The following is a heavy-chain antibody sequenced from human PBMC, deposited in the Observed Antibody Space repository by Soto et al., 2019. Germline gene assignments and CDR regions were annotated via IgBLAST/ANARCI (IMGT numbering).Heavy chain of an antibody. CDR3: ARDSGYDAATLEY. D-gene: IGHD5-12*01. CDR1: GFTFSTYS. Sequence: ESGGGLVKPGGSLRLSCAASGFTFSTYSMYWVRQAPGKGLEWVSSISGSSSSIYYADSLKGRFTISRDNAKNSLYLQMNSLRAEDTSVYFCARDSGYDAATLEYWGQGTLVTVSS. CDR2: ISGSSSSI. V-gene: IGHV3-21*01. J-gene: IGHJ4*02.